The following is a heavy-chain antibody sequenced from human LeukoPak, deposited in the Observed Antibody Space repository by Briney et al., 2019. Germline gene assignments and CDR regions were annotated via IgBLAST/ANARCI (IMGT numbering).Heavy chain of an antibody. CDR1: GGSISSYY. CDR3: ARQGNSPFDD. V-gene: IGHV4-59*08. J-gene: IGHJ4*02. CDR2: IYYDGST. Sequence: SETLSLTCTVSGGSISSYYWSWNRQPPGKGLEWIAYIYYDGSTNYNPPLKSRVTISVDTSKNQFSLRLSSVTAADTAVYYCARQGNSPFDDWGQGTLVTVSS. D-gene: IGHD1-1*01.